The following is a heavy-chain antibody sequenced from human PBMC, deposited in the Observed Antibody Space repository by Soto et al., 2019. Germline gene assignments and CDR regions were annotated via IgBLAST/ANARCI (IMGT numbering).Heavy chain of an antibody. CDR1: GFTFSSYA. Sequence: QVQLVESGGGVVQPGRSLRLSCAASGFTFSSYAMHWVRQAPGKGLEWVAVISYDGSNKYYADSVKGRFTISRDNSKNTLYLQMNSLRAEDTAVYYCARETSGAAHYWGQGTLVIVSS. J-gene: IGHJ4*02. CDR2: ISYDGSNK. D-gene: IGHD6-19*01. CDR3: ARETSGAAHY. V-gene: IGHV3-30-3*01.